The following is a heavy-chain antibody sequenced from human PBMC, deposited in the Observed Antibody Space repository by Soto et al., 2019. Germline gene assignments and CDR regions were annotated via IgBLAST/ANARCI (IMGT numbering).Heavy chain of an antibody. CDR3: ARVNRDCSDGSCLDY. J-gene: IGHJ4*02. V-gene: IGHV4-39*01. CDR2: IYYSGSN. Sequence: SETLSLTCTVSGGSISSSRYYWGWIRQPPGKGLEWIGSIYYSGSNFYNPSLKSRAIISVDTSKNQLSLKLSSVTAADTAVYYCARVNRDCSDGSCLDYWGQGTLVTVSS. D-gene: IGHD2-15*01. CDR1: GGSISSSRYY.